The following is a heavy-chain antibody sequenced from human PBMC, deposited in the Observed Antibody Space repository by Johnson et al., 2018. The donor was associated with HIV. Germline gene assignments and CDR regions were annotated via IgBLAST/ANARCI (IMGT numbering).Heavy chain of an antibody. Sequence: VQLVESGGGLVQPGGSLRLSCAASGFTVSSNYMSWVRQAPGKGLAWVSVIYSGGSTYYADSVQGRFTISRDNSKNTLYLQMNSLRAEDTAVYYCARDPPSYGSGSYFRAFDIWGQGTMVTVSS. V-gene: IGHV3-66*01. CDR2: IYSGGST. CDR3: ARDPPSYGSGSYFRAFDI. CDR1: GFTVSSNY. J-gene: IGHJ3*02. D-gene: IGHD3-10*01.